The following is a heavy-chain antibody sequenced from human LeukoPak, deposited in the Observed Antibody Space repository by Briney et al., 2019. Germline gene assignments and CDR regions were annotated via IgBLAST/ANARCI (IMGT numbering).Heavy chain of an antibody. CDR3: AKALWYRSGWYGFDY. V-gene: IGHV3-23*01. CDR2: ISGSGGST. Sequence: GGSLRLSCAASGFTFTIYAMSWVRQAPGKGLEWVSAISGSGGSTYYADSVKGRFTISRDNSKNTLYLLMNSLRAEDTAVYYCAKALWYRSGWYGFDYWGQGTLVTVSS. J-gene: IGHJ4*02. D-gene: IGHD6-19*01. CDR1: GFTFTIYA.